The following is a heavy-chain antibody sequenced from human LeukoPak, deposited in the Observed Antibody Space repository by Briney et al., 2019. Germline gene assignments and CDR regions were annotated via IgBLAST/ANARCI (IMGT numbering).Heavy chain of an antibody. Sequence: ASVKVSRKASGYTFTSYDVNWVRQATGQGLEWMGWMNPNSGSTGYAQKFQGRVTITRNTSISTAYMELSGLRSEDTAVYYCARGRSTGYPYYFEYWGQGTLVTVSS. CDR1: GYTFTSYD. CDR2: MNPNSGST. D-gene: IGHD5-12*01. CDR3: ARGRSTGYPYYFEY. J-gene: IGHJ4*02. V-gene: IGHV1-8*03.